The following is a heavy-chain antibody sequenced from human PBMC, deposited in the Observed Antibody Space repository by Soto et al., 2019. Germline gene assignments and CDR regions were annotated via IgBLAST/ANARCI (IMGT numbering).Heavy chain of an antibody. CDR1: GYVFNNYG. Sequence: QVHLVQSGAEVKKPGASVKVSCKTSGYVFNNYGVSWVRQAPGQGLEWMGWLNSYNGNTNYAQKFQGRVTMTTDTTTTTAHMELRSLRTDDTAVYYCASAQNPTESDYWGQGTLVTVSS. J-gene: IGHJ4*02. D-gene: IGHD4-4*01. V-gene: IGHV1-18*01. CDR3: ASAQNPTESDY. CDR2: LNSYNGNT.